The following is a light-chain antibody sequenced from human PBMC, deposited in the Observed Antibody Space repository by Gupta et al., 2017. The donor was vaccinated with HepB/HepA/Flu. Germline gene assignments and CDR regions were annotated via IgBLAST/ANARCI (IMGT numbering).Light chain of an antibody. V-gene: IGKV3-20*01. J-gene: IGKJ2*01. CDR3: QPKDT. CDR1: QSVSGTY. CDR2: GAS. Sequence: VLTQSPGTLSLSPGERATLSCRASQSVSGTYLAWYQQKPGQAPRLLLYGASSRPAGIPDRFTGSGSGTDFTRPRSRMESEDCEGYDGQPKDTFGQGTKMEI.